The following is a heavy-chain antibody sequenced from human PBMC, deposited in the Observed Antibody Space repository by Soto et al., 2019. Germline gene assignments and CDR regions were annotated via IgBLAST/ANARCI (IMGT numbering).Heavy chain of an antibody. CDR3: ARDRNYYDSSGYLYY. CDR2: IWYDGSNK. V-gene: IGHV3-33*01. Sequence: GGSLRLSCAASGFTFSSYGMHWVRQAPGKGLEWVAVIWYDGSNKYYADSVKGRFTISRDNSKNTLYLQMNSLRAEDTAVYYCARDRNYYDSSGYLYYWGQGTLVTVSS. J-gene: IGHJ4*02. D-gene: IGHD3-22*01. CDR1: GFTFSSYG.